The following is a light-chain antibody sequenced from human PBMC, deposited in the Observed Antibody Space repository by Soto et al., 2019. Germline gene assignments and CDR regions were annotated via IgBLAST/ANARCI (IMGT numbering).Light chain of an antibody. CDR2: RNN. CDR3: QSYDSSLSGYVV. Sequence: QAVVTQPPSVSGAPGQRVTISCTGSSSNIGAGYDVNWYQQLPGIAPTLLIYRNNNRPSGVPDRFSGSKSGNSASLAITGLQAEDEADYYCQSYDSSLSGYVVFGGRTKLTVL. CDR1: SSNIGAGYD. V-gene: IGLV1-40*01. J-gene: IGLJ2*01.